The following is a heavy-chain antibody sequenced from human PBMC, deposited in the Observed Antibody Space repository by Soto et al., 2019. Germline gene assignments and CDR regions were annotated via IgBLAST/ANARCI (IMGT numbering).Heavy chain of an antibody. Sequence: SETLSLTCAVYGGSFRGYYWSWIHQPPGKELEGIGEINHSGSTNYSPSLKSRVTISVDTSKNQFSLKLSPVTAADTAVYYCARGPLYMVRGVIALYYFDYWGQGTLVTVSS. CDR3: ARGPLYMVRGVIALYYFDY. CDR1: GGSFRGYY. V-gene: IGHV4-34*01. CDR2: INHSGST. J-gene: IGHJ4*02. D-gene: IGHD3-10*01.